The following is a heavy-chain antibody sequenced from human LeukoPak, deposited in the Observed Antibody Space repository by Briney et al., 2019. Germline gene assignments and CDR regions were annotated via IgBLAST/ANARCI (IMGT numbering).Heavy chain of an antibody. J-gene: IGHJ6*03. CDR2: IIPIFGTA. CDR3: ARVGSADYYYMDV. Sequence: ASVKVSCTASGGTFSSYAISWVRQAPGQGLELMGGIIPIFGTANYAQKFQGRVTITTDESTSTAYMELSSLRSEDTAVYYCARVGSADYYYMDVWGKGTTVTVSS. D-gene: IGHD6-13*01. V-gene: IGHV1-69*05. CDR1: GGTFSSYA.